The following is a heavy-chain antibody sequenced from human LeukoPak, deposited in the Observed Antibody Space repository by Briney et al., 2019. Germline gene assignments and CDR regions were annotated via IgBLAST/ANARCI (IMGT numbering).Heavy chain of an antibody. D-gene: IGHD6-19*01. Sequence: GGSLRLSCAASRFTLSNYWMSWVLQAPGKGLQWVANIKQDRSETYYVDSVKGRFTISRDNAKNSLSLQMNSLRAEDTAVYYCARQRGSGCLDYWGQGTLVTVSS. V-gene: IGHV3-7*01. CDR2: IKQDRSET. CDR1: RFTLSNYW. CDR3: ARQRGSGCLDY. J-gene: IGHJ4*02.